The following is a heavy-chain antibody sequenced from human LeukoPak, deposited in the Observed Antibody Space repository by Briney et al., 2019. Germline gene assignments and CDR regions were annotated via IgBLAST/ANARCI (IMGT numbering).Heavy chain of an antibody. CDR3: ARGWMEIRAFDI. J-gene: IGHJ3*02. V-gene: IGHV4-34*01. CDR1: GGSFSGYY. D-gene: IGHD2-2*03. Sequence: PSETLSLTCAVYGGSFSGYYWSWIRQPPGKGLEWIGEINHSGSTNYNPSLKSRVTISVDTSKNQFSLKLSSVTAADTAVYYCARGWMEIRAFDIWGQGRMVTVSS. CDR2: INHSGST.